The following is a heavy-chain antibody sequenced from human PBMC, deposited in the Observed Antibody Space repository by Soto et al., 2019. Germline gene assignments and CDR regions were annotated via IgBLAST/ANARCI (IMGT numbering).Heavy chain of an antibody. D-gene: IGHD4-17*01. V-gene: IGHV3-48*03. CDR2: ISSSGSTI. CDR3: ARVGNYGDYLYFQH. CDR1: GFTFSSYA. J-gene: IGHJ1*01. Sequence: EVPLVESGGGLVQPGGSLRLSCAASGFTFSSYAMNWVRQAPGKGLEWVSYISSSGSTIYYADSVKGRFTISRDNAQNSLYLQMNSLRAEDTAVYYCARVGNYGDYLYFQHWGQGTLVTVSS.